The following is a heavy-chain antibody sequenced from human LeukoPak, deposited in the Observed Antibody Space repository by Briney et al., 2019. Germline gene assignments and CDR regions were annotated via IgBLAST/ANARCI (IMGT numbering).Heavy chain of an antibody. J-gene: IGHJ4*02. CDR1: GYTLTELS. CDR3: ATARASTDAWYYFDY. Sequence: ASVKVSCKVSGYTLTELSMHWVRQAPGKGLEWMGGFDPEDGETIYAQKFQGRVTMTEDTSTDTAYMELSSLRSEYTAVYYCATARASTDAWYYFDYWGQGTLVTVSS. V-gene: IGHV1-24*01. CDR2: FDPEDGET. D-gene: IGHD2-2*01.